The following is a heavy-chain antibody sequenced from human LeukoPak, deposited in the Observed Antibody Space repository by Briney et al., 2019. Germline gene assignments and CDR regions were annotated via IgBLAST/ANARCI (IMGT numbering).Heavy chain of an antibody. D-gene: IGHD3-10*01. V-gene: IGHV4-38-2*02. CDR2: IYHSGST. Sequence: SETLSLTCAVSGYSISSGYYWGWIRRPPGKGREWIGIIYHSGSTYYNPSLKRRVTISVDTSKNHFSLKLSSVTAADTAVYYCARDGEYYYGSGSYSWFDHWGQGTLVTVSS. CDR3: ARDGEYYYGSGSYSWFDH. J-gene: IGHJ5*02. CDR1: GYSISSGYY.